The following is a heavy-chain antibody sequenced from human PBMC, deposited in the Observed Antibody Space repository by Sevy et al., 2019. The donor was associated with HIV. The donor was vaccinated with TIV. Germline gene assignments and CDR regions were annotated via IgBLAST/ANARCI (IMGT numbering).Heavy chain of an antibody. Sequence: ASVKVSCKASGGIFSSYAISWVRQAPGQGLEWMGGIIPIFGTVNYAQKFQGRVTITADKSTSTAYMELSSLRSEETAVYYCASDYHYDNSGYLRPDDIWGQGTMVTVSS. J-gene: IGHJ3*02. V-gene: IGHV1-69*06. D-gene: IGHD3-22*01. CDR2: IIPIFGTV. CDR1: GGIFSSYA. CDR3: ASDYHYDNSGYLRPDDI.